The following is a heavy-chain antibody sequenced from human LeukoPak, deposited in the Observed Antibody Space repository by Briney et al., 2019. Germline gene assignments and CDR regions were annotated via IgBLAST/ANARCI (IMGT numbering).Heavy chain of an antibody. CDR1: GFTFSSHG. CDR2: ISGNGGNT. J-gene: IGHJ6*02. Sequence: GGSLRLSCAASGFTFSSHGMSWVRQAPGRGLEWVSGISGNGGNTYYADSVKGRFTISRDNSKNTLYLQMNSLRAEDTAVYYCARGGGGSGSLGRNGVDVWGQGTTVTVSS. V-gene: IGHV3-23*01. CDR3: ARGGGGSGSLGRNGVDV. D-gene: IGHD3-22*01.